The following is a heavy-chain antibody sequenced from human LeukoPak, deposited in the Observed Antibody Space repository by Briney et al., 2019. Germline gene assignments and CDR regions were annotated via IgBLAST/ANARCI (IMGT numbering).Heavy chain of an antibody. D-gene: IGHD3-22*01. CDR2: IYYSGST. V-gene: IGHV4-59*01. J-gene: IGHJ5*02. Sequence: SETLSLTCTVTGGSIRRNYWSWIRQPPGKGLDWIGYIYYSGSTNYNPSLKSRVTISVDTSKNQFSLKLSSVTAADTAVYYCAREDIDYYDSSGYRNWFDPWGQGTLVTVSS. CDR1: GGSIRRNY. CDR3: AREDIDYYDSSGYRNWFDP.